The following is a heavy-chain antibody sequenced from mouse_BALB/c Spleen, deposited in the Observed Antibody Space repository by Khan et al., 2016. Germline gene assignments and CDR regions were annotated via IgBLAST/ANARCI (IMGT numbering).Heavy chain of an antibody. J-gene: IGHJ3*01. D-gene: IGHD2-4*01. CDR2: ISDGGSYT. CDR1: GFTFSDYY. Sequence: EVELVESGGGLLKPGGSLKLSCAASGFTFSDYYMYWVRQTPEKRLEWVATISDGGSYTYYPDSVKGRFTISRDNATNNLYLQMSSLKSEDTAMYYCAREGLRRGFAYWGQGTLVTVSA. CDR3: AREGLRRGFAY. V-gene: IGHV5-4*02.